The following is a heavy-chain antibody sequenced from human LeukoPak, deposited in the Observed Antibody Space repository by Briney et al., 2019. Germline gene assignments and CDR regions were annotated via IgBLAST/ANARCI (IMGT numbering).Heavy chain of an antibody. Sequence: SETLSLTCTVSGGSISSYYWSWIRQPPGKGLEWIGYIYYSGSTNYNPSLKSRVTISVDTSKNQFSLKLSSVTAADTAVYYCARDRITKGGFDPWGQGTLVTVSS. CDR3: ARDRITKGGFDP. CDR2: IYYSGST. D-gene: IGHD3-10*01. V-gene: IGHV4-59*01. J-gene: IGHJ5*02. CDR1: GGSISSYY.